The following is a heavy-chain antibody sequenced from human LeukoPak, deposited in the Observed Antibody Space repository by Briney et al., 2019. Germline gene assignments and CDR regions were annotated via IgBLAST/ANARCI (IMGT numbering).Heavy chain of an antibody. V-gene: IGHV3-30*18. CDR3: AKGLLRFYYYYGMDV. D-gene: IGHD5-12*01. CDR2: ISYDGSNK. CDR1: GFTFSSYG. J-gene: IGHJ6*02. Sequence: GGSLRLSCAASGFTFSSYGMHWVRQAPGQGLEWVAVISYDGSNKYYADSGKGRFTISRDNSKNTLYLQMNSLRAEDTAVYYCAKGLLRFYYYYGMDVWGQGTTVTVSS.